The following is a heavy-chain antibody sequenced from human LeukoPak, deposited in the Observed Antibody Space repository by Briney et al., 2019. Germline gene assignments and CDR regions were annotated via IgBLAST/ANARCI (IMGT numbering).Heavy chain of an antibody. D-gene: IGHD3-22*01. CDR3: ARGMYDSSGYFSYFDY. CDR1: GYTFTSYD. J-gene: IGHJ4*02. Sequence: GASVKVSCKASGYTFTSYDINWVRQATGQGLGWMGWMNPNSGNTGYAQKFQGRVTMTRNTSISTAYMELSSLRSEDTAVYYCARGMYDSSGYFSYFDYWGQGTLVTVSS. V-gene: IGHV1-8*01. CDR2: MNPNSGNT.